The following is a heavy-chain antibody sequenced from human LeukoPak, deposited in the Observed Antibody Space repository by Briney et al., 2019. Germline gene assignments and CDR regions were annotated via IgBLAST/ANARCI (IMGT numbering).Heavy chain of an antibody. J-gene: IGHJ4*01. V-gene: IGHV3-7*01. CDR2: IGKDGSEK. CDR1: GFAFPGYW. CDR3: ASGRHDFVH. D-gene: IGHD3-16*01. Sequence: GGSLRLSCAASGFAFPGYWMVWVRQAPGKGLEWVASIGKDGSEKAYGDSVKGRFTISRDNARNSLYLQMSSLRAEDTAVYYCASGRHDFVHWGHGTLVTVSS.